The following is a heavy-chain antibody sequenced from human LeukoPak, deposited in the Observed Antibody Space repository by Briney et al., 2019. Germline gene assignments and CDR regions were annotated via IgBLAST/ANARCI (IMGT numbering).Heavy chain of an antibody. CDR1: GFTFSSYE. CDR3: ACRLAYYFDY. J-gene: IGHJ4*02. V-gene: IGHV3-48*03. CDR2: ISSSGSTI. Sequence: PGGSLRLSCAASGFTFSSYEMNWVRQAPGKGLEWVSYISSSGSTIYYADSVKGRFTISRDNARNSLYLQMNSLRAEDTAVYYCACRLAYYFDYWGQGTLVTVSS. D-gene: IGHD6-25*01.